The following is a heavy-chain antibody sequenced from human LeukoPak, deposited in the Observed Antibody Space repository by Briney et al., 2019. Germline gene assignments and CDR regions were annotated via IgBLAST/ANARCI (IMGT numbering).Heavy chain of an antibody. CDR1: GFTLSSYG. V-gene: IGHV3-23*01. CDR2: ISGSGGRT. Sequence: GGTLRLSCAVSGFTLSSYGMSWVRQAPGKGLEWVSTISGSGGRTYYADSVKGRFTISRDNSKNTLYLQMNSLRAEDTAVYYCAKDDSGSYYPYYYYMDVWGKGTTVTISS. CDR3: AKDDSGSYYPYYYYMDV. D-gene: IGHD1-26*01. J-gene: IGHJ6*03.